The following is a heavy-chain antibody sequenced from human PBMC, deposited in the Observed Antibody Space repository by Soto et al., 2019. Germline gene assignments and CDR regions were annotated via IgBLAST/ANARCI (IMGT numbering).Heavy chain of an antibody. Sequence: QVQLVQSGAEVKKPGASVKVSCKASGYTFATYDFAWVRQATGQGLEWMGWMNPNTGITGYAQAFRGRVTITRNTSITTAYMELSSLRSEDTAVYVCARRKERSGPYYLDYWGQGTLVTVSS. CDR3: ARRKERSGPYYLDY. J-gene: IGHJ4*02. D-gene: IGHD6-25*01. V-gene: IGHV1-8*01. CDR1: GYTFATYD. CDR2: MNPNTGIT.